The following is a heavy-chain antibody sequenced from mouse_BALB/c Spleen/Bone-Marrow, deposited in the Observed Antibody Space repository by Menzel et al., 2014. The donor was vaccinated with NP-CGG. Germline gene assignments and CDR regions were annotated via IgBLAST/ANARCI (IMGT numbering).Heavy chain of an antibody. Sequence: DVKLVESGGGFVQPGGSLKLSCATSGFTFSDHYMYWIRQTPDKRLEWVAYITNGGGGTYYLDTVKGRFTISRDNAKNTLYLQVSRLKSEDTAMYYRARHHGSGGLAYWGQGTLVTVSA. CDR1: GFTFSDHY. CDR2: ITNGGGGT. CDR3: ARHHGSGGLAY. V-gene: IGHV5-12*02. D-gene: IGHD1-1*01. J-gene: IGHJ3*01.